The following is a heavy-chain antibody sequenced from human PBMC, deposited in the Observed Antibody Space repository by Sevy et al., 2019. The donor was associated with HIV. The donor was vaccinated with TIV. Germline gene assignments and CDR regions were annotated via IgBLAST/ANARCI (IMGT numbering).Heavy chain of an antibody. D-gene: IGHD1-1*01. CDR1: GYTFTGYY. CDR2: INPNSGGT. Sequence: ASVKVSCKASGYTFTGYYMHWVRQAPGQGLEWMGWINPNSGGTNYAQKFQGRVTMTRDTSISTAYMELSRLRSDDTAVYYCAAPGTTGTTHNWFDPWGQGTLVTVSS. J-gene: IGHJ5*02. V-gene: IGHV1-2*02. CDR3: AAPGTTGTTHNWFDP.